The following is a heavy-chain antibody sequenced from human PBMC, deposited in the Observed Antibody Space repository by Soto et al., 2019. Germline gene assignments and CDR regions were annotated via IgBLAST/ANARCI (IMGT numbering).Heavy chain of an antibody. J-gene: IGHJ6*02. V-gene: IGHV3-30*03. CDR1: GFIFSNNG. CDR2: VSHDGRKT. Sequence: QVQLVESGGGEVQPGTSLRLSCIASGFIFSNNGMHWVRQAPGKGLEWVALVSHDGRKTFYADSVKGRLTIYRDNSKNPVYLHMNNLRPEDTAVYRCARDLRQGASGATVYGMAVWGQGTTVTVSS. CDR3: ARDLRQGASGATVYGMAV. D-gene: IGHD7-27*01.